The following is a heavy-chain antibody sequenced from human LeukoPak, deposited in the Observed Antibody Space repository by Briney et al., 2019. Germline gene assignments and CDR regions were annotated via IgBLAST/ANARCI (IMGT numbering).Heavy chain of an antibody. Sequence: GASVTVSCKASGGTFSSYAISWVRQAPGQGLEWMGGIIPIFGTANYAQKFQGRVTITADESTSTAYMELSSLRSEDTAVYYCARDRGDITMVRGVHLYYYYMDVWGKGTTVTVSS. CDR3: ARDRGDITMVRGVHLYYYYMDV. CDR1: GGTFSSYA. V-gene: IGHV1-69*01. J-gene: IGHJ6*03. D-gene: IGHD3-10*01. CDR2: IIPIFGTA.